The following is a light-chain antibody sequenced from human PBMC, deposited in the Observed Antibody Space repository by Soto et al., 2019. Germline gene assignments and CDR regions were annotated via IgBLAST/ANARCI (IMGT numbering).Light chain of an antibody. CDR2: KAS. CDR3: QQYDNWPIFT. V-gene: IGKV1-5*03. Sequence: DIQMTQSPSTLSASVGDRVTISCRGSQGISSWLAWYQQKPGKAPRLLIYKASSLASGVPSRFSGSGSGTEFTLTISSLQPDDFAVYYCQQYDNWPIFTFGPGTKVDIK. J-gene: IGKJ3*01. CDR1: QGISSW.